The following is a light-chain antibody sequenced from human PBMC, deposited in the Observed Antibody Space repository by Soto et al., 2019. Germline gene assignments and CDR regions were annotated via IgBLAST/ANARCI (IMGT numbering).Light chain of an antibody. Sequence: VVMTQSPATVSVSPGETVTLSCRASQSVRSDVALYQQRPGQAPRLLIFGASSRVADVPARFSGSGSGTDFTLTISSLQSEDFAVYHCQQYNTWPPWTFGQGTKVE. CDR1: QSVRSD. CDR2: GAS. J-gene: IGKJ1*01. CDR3: QQYNTWPPWT. V-gene: IGKV3-15*01.